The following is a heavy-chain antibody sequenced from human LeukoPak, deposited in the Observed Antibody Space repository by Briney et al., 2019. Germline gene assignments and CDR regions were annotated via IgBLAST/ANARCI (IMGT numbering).Heavy chain of an antibody. CDR1: GYTFPLYC. V-gene: IGHV1-18*01. CDR2: ISAYNGDT. D-gene: IGHD3-22*01. Sequence: ASVKVSCKASGYTFPLYCISWVRQAPGQGLEWMGWISAYNGDTNYAQNFQGRVTMTTDTSTSTAYMDLRSLRSDDTAVYYCARVGYYYASSGDYFYFMGEGALVTVSS. CDR3: ARVGYYYASSGDYFYF. J-gene: IGHJ4*02.